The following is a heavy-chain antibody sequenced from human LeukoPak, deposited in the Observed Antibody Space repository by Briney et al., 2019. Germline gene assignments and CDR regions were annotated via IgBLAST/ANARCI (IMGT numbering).Heavy chain of an antibody. V-gene: IGHV4-34*01. CDR1: GGSFSGYY. J-gene: IGHJ1*01. D-gene: IGHD3-3*01. CDR2: INHSGST. Sequence: PSETLSLTCAVYGGSFSGYYWSWIRQPPGKGLEWIGEINHSGSTNYNPSLKSRVTISVDTSKNQFSLKLSSVTAADTAVYYCAHDFWSGYYDPRAEYFQHWGQGTLVTVSS. CDR3: AHDFWSGYYDPRAEYFQH.